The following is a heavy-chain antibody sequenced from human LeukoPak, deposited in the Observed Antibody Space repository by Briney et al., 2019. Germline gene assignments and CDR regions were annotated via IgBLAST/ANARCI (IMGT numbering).Heavy chain of an antibody. CDR2: ISYSGTT. J-gene: IGHJ4*02. CDR1: GGSIIISNYC. CDR3: ARLTDF. V-gene: IGHV4-39*01. Sequence: SETLSLTCTVSGGSIIISNYCWGWIRQSPGKGLECIGKISYSGTTYYNPSLRSRVHMSVDTSKNQFSLSLSSVTAADTAVYYCARLTDFWGQGILVTVSS.